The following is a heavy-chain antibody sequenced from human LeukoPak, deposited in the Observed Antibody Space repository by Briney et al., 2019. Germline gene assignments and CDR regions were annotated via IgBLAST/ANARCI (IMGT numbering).Heavy chain of an antibody. CDR2: TYYRSTLYN. V-gene: IGHV6-1*01. CDR1: GDSVSSNSVT. Sequence: SQTLSLTCAISGDSVSSNSVTWDWIRQSPSRGLEWLGRTYYRSTLYNDYAVSVRGRITVNPDTSKNQFSLHLNSVTPEDTAVYYCARRLTQYDCFDPWGQGILVTVSS. J-gene: IGHJ5*02. D-gene: IGHD2-2*01. CDR3: ARRLTQYDCFDP.